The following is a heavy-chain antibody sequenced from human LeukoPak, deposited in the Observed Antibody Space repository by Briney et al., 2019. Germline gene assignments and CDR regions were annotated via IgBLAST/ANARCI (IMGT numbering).Heavy chain of an antibody. CDR3: AKGPTSGFDAHFDY. V-gene: IGHV3-30*18. J-gene: IGHJ4*02. D-gene: IGHD5-12*01. CDR2: ISYDGSSK. Sequence: PGRSLRLSCAASGLTFSSYGMHWVRQAPGKGLEWVAIISYDGSSKYYADSVKGRFTISRDNSKNTLFLQMNSLRTEDTAVYYCAKGPTSGFDAHFDYWGQGTLVTVSS. CDR1: GLTFSSYG.